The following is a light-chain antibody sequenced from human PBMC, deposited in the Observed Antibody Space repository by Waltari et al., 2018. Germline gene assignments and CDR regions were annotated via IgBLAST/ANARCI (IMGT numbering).Light chain of an antibody. J-gene: IGKJ1*01. Sequence: EIVLTQSPGPLSLSPGERATLSCRASQSVGRSLVWYQQKPGQATRLLIYHASTRATGIPDRFSGSGSGTDFSLTISRLEPEDFAVYYCQKYERLPATFGQGTKVEIK. V-gene: IGKV3-20*01. CDR2: HAS. CDR1: QSVGRS. CDR3: QKYERLPAT.